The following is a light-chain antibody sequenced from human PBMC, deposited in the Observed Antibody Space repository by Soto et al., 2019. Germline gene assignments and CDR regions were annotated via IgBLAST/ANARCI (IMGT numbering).Light chain of an antibody. CDR3: QQFLTNPYT. Sequence: DIVMTQSPDSLAVSLGERATINCKSSQSVLYRSNNQNYLAWYQQKPGQPPKLLINWASTRESGVPDRFSGSGSGTDFTLTISGLQAEDVAVYYCQQFLTNPYTFGPGTKMDIK. CDR1: QSVLYRSNNQNY. J-gene: IGKJ3*01. CDR2: WAS. V-gene: IGKV4-1*01.